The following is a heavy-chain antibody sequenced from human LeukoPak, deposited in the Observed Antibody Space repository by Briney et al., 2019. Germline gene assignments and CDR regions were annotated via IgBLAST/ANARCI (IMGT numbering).Heavy chain of an antibody. V-gene: IGHV3-23*01. D-gene: IGHD2-15*01. Sequence: PGGSLRLSCAGSGFTFINYAMRWVPPAPGKGPEWVAGISASGSRKHYADTVKGRFSISRDRSKNTVCMQMNNLRAEDTGLYYCAKDPYDDWVGGIDMWGQGTMVTVSS. CDR2: ISASGSRK. CDR1: GFTFINYA. CDR3: AKDPYDDWVGGIDM. J-gene: IGHJ3*02.